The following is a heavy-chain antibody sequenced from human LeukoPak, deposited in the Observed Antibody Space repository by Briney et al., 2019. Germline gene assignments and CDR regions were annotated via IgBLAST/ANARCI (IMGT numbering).Heavy chain of an antibody. CDR2: IIPIFGTA. Sequence: ASVNVSCKASGGTFSSYAISWVRQAPGQGLEWMGGIIPIFGTANYAQKFQGRVTITADESTSTAYMELSSLRSEDTAVYYCARAQTGYYYDSSGYYLIGFDPWGQGTLVTVSS. J-gene: IGHJ5*02. CDR3: ARAQTGYYYDSSGYYLIGFDP. CDR1: GGTFSSYA. D-gene: IGHD3-22*01. V-gene: IGHV1-69*01.